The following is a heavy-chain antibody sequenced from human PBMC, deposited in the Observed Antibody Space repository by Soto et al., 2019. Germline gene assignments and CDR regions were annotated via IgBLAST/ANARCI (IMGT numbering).Heavy chain of an antibody. Sequence: EVQLLESGGGLVQPGGSLRLSCAASGFTFSSYAMSWVRQAPGKGLEWVSAISGSGGSTYYADSVKGRFTISRDNSKNTLYMQMNSLRAEDTAVYYCAKDPKDYYDSSSYYYPEYFQHWGQGTLVTVSS. CDR1: GFTFSSYA. J-gene: IGHJ1*01. V-gene: IGHV3-23*01. CDR2: ISGSGGST. CDR3: AKDPKDYYDSSSYYYPEYFQH. D-gene: IGHD3-22*01.